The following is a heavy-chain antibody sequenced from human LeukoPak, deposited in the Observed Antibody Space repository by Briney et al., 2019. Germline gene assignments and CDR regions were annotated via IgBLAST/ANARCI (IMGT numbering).Heavy chain of an antibody. J-gene: IGHJ4*02. CDR2: ISSSGSTI. CDR3: AKDAGYYNFLTGYHYDH. V-gene: IGHV3-11*01. CDR1: GFTFSDYY. Sequence: GGSLRLSCAASGFTFSDYYMSWIRQAPGKGLEWVSYISSSGSTIYYADSVKGRFTISRDNSKSTLYLQMNSLRAEDTAVYYCAKDAGYYNFLTGYHYDHWGQGTLVTVSS. D-gene: IGHD3-9*01.